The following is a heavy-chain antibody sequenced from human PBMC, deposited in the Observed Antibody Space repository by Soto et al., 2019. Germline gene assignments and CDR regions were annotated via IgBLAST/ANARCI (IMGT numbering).Heavy chain of an antibody. J-gene: IGHJ6*02. CDR2: INHSGST. V-gene: IGHV4-34*01. CDR1: GGSFSGYY. CDR3: ARVRAAAGENLPYYYYGMDV. D-gene: IGHD6-13*01. Sequence: SETLSLTCAVYGGSFSGYYWSWIRQPPGKGLEWIGEINHSGSTNYNPSLKSRVTIPVDTSKNQFSLKLSSVTAEDTAVYYCARVRAAAGENLPYYYYGMDVWGQGTTVTVSS.